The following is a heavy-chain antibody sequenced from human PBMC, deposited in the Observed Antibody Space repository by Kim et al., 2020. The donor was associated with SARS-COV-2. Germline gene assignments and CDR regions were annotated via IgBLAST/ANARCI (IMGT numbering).Heavy chain of an antibody. CDR3: ARYDSSGYLTPSGGAFDL. CDR2: IYPGDSDT. V-gene: IGHV5-51*01. D-gene: IGHD3-22*01. Sequence: GESLQISCKGSGYSFTSYWIGWVRQMPGKGLEWMGIIYPGDSDTRYSPSFQGQVTISADKSISTAYLQWSSLKASDTAMYYCARYDSSGYLTPSGGAFDLRGQGTMVTVSS. CDR1: GYSFTSYW. J-gene: IGHJ3*01.